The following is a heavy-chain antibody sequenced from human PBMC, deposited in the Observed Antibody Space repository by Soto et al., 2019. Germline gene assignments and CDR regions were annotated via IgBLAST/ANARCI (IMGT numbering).Heavy chain of an antibody. V-gene: IGHV3-30*18. CDR3: AKDLVVVGWNYYYGMDV. D-gene: IGHD2-2*01. CDR1: GFTFSSYG. J-gene: IGHJ6*02. CDR2: ISYDGSNK. Sequence: GGSLRLSCAASGFTFSSYGMHWVRQAPGKGLEWVAVISYDGSNKYYADSVKGRFTISRDNSKNTLYLQMNSLRAEDTAVYYCAKDLVVVGWNYYYGMDVWGQGTTVTVSS.